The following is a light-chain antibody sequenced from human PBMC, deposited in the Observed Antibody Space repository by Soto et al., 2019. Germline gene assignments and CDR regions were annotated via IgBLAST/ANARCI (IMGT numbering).Light chain of an antibody. CDR3: QQYGTSPRT. V-gene: IGKV3-20*01. Sequence: EIVLTQSPGTLSLSPGERATLSCRASQSVTSSYLAWYQQKPGQAPRLLIYDASNRATGIPDRFSGSGSGRDFTLTISRLEPVDSAVYYCQQYGTSPRTFGQGTKVEIK. CDR2: DAS. CDR1: QSVTSSY. J-gene: IGKJ1*01.